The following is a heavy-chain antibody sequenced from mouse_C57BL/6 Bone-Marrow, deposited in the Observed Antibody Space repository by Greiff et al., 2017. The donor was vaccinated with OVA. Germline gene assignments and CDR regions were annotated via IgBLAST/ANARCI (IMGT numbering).Heavy chain of an antibody. V-gene: IGHV1-64*01. CDR3: ANSTGGAMDY. CDR1: GYTFTSYW. Sequence: QVQLQQPGAELAKPGASVQLSCKASGYTFTSYWMHWVKQRPGQGLEWIGMIYPNSGSTNYNEKFKSKATLTADKSSSPAYMQLRSLTSEDSAVYYCANSTGGAMDYWGQGTTLTVSS. D-gene: IGHD1-1*01. J-gene: IGHJ2*01. CDR2: IYPNSGST.